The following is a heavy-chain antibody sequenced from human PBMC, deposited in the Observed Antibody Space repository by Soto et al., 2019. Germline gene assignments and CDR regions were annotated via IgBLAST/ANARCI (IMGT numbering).Heavy chain of an antibody. J-gene: IGHJ3*01. Sequence: EVQLVESGGNLARPGESLRLSCAASGFKFDDYAFHWVRQAPGKGPEWVSGINWNGAYSGYADSVKGRFTISRDNAGNFVYLQMDTLRPEVTALYYCARVHSSGWYVEPYDAWGQGTMVTVSS. CDR2: INWNGAYS. D-gene: IGHD6-19*01. V-gene: IGHV3-9*01. CDR1: GFKFDDYA. CDR3: ARVHSSGWYVEPYDA.